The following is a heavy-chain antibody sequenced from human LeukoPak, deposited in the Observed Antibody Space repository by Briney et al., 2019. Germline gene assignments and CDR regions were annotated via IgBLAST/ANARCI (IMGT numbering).Heavy chain of an antibody. CDR3: ARAAAGRLAWFDP. D-gene: IGHD6-13*01. CDR2: IYHSGST. V-gene: IGHV4-38-2*01. J-gene: IGHJ5*02. CDR1: GYSLSSGYY. Sequence: SETLSLTCAVSGYSLSSGYYWGWIRQPPGKGLEWIGSIYHSGSTYYNPSLKSRVTISVDTSKNQFSLKLSSVTAADTAVYYCARAAAGRLAWFDPWGRGTLVTVSS.